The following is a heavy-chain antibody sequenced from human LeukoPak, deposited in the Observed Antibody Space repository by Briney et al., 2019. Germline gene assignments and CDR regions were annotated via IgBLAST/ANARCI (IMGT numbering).Heavy chain of an antibody. J-gene: IGHJ4*02. CDR1: GFTFSSYS. D-gene: IGHD2-21*02. CDR3: ARQVYCGGDCYYSTPVDY. V-gene: IGHV3-21*01. CDR2: ISSSGSYI. Sequence: GGSLRLSCAASGFTFSSYSMNWVRQAPGKGLEWVSSISSSGSYIYYADSVKGRFTISRDNAKNSLYLQMNSLRADDTAVYYCARQVYCGGDCYYSTPVDYWGQGTLVTVSS.